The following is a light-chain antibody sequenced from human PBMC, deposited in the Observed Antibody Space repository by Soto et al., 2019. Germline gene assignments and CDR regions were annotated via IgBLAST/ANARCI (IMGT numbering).Light chain of an antibody. V-gene: IGKV1-5*03. CDR2: KAS. CDR1: QSIRNW. CDR3: KQYNSYWM. J-gene: IGKJ1*01. Sequence: DIQMTQSPSTLSASVGDRVTITCRASQSIRNWLAWYQQKPGKAPNLLIYKASSLESGVPSRFSGSGSGTDFALTISSMQPDYFAEYYCKQYNSYWMFGQGTKVEIK.